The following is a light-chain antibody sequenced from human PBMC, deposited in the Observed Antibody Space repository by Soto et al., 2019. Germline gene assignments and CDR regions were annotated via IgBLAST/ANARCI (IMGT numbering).Light chain of an antibody. CDR1: QSVRSN. Sequence: EKVMTQSPATLSVSPGERATLSCRASQSVRSNLAWYQQKPGQPPRLLIYDASTRATGIPSRFRGSGSGTEFTLTISSLKYEDFAVYYCQQYDNWPRTFGQGTKVDIK. J-gene: IGKJ1*01. V-gene: IGKV3-15*01. CDR2: DAS. CDR3: QQYDNWPRT.